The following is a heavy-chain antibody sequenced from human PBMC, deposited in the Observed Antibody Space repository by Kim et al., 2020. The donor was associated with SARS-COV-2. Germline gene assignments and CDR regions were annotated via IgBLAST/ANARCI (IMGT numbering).Heavy chain of an antibody. CDR3: ARDRLLWFGESDY. CDR2: IWYDGSNK. Sequence: GGSLRLSCAASGFTFSSYGMHWVRQAPGKGLEWVAVIWYDGSNKYYADSVKGRFTISRDNSKNTLYLQMNSLRAEDTAVYYCARDRLLWFGESDYWGQGTLVTVSS. CDR1: GFTFSSYG. V-gene: IGHV3-33*01. J-gene: IGHJ4*02. D-gene: IGHD3-10*01.